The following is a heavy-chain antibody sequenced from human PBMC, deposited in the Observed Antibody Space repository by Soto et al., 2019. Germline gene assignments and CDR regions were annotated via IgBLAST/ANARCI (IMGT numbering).Heavy chain of an antibody. CDR1: GGSISTYY. CDR3: ARDKEHTYGAFLVY. J-gene: IGHJ4*02. D-gene: IGHD2-8*01. CDR2: THNNGRT. V-gene: IGHV4-59*01. Sequence: SETVSLTCTVSGGSISTYYWSWIRQVPGKGLEWIGHTHNNGRTNYIYSPSLKSRVTISVDTSKNQFSLTLRSVTAADTAVYFCARDKEHTYGAFLVYWGQGILVTVYS.